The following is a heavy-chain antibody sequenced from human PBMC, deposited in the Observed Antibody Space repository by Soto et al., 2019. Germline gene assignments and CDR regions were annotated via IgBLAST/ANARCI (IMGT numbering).Heavy chain of an antibody. CDR2: ISHSGGA. J-gene: IGHJ4*02. D-gene: IGHD2-2*01. Sequence: SETLSLTCTVSGGSISGSNYYWGWIRQPPGKGLEWIGKISHSGGATYNPSLKSRVTISVDNSNNQFSLSLRSVTAADTAVFYCARGIPAANEGSYQFDSWGQGALVTVSS. CDR1: GGSISGSNYY. CDR3: ARGIPAANEGSYQFDS. V-gene: IGHV4-39*07.